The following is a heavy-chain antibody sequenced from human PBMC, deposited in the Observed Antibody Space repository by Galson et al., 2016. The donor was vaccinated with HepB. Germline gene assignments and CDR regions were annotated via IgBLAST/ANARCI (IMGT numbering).Heavy chain of an antibody. D-gene: IGHD2-2*01. CDR3: ARRPPHCSSTSCSFDF. V-gene: IGHV4-31*03. J-gene: IGHJ4*02. CDR2: IYYSGST. Sequence: TLSLTCTVSGGSISSGGYYWNWIRQHPGKGLEWVGYIYYSGSTYYNPSLKSRVTISLDRSKNQFSLKLTSVTAADTAVYYCARRPPHCSSTSCSFDFWGQGTLVTVSS. CDR1: GGSISSGGYY.